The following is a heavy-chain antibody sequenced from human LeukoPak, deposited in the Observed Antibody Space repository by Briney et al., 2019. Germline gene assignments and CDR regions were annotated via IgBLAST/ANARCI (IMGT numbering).Heavy chain of an antibody. J-gene: IGHJ4*02. D-gene: IGHD3/OR15-3a*01. CDR3: ARGLHSGPDY. CDR2: IYTNDYT. CDR1: GFXVSSYY. V-gene: IGHV3-53*01. Sequence: GGSLRLSCAASGFXVSSYYMTWVRQAPGKGLEWVSIIYTNDYTFYAASLRGRFTISRDISKNTLHLQMHSLRAEDTAVYFCARGLHSGPDYWGQGTLVTVSS.